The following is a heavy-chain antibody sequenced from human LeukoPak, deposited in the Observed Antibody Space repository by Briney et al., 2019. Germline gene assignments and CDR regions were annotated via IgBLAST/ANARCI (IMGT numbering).Heavy chain of an antibody. CDR1: GFTFSSYA. CDR3: AKEFGYCSSTSCFPFDY. D-gene: IGHD2-2*03. V-gene: IGHV3-23*01. CDR2: ISGSGGST. J-gene: IGHJ4*02. Sequence: PGGSLRLSCAASGFTFSSYAMSRVRQAPGKGLEWVSAISGSGGSTYYADSVKGRFTISRDNSKNTLDPQMNSLRAEDMAVYYCAKEFGYCSSTSCFPFDYWGQGTLVTVSS.